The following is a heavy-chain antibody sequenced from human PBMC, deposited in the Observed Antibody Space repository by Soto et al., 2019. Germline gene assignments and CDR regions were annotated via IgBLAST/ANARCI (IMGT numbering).Heavy chain of an antibody. J-gene: IGHJ6*02. V-gene: IGHV4-4*02. Sequence: SETLSLTCAISGGSISSNNWWTWVRQSPGKGLEWIGEIHHSESTNYNPSLNSRVTISVDKSKNQFSLKLTSVTAADTADYYCARTSYYDSTGYYNMDVWGQGTTVTVSS. CDR1: GGSISSNNW. CDR2: IHHSEST. D-gene: IGHD3-22*01. CDR3: ARTSYYDSTGYYNMDV.